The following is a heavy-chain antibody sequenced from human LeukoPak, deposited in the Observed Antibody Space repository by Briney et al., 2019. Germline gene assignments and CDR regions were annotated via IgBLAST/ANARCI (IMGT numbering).Heavy chain of an antibody. D-gene: IGHD3-22*01. V-gene: IGHV1-18*01. CDR1: GYTFTSYG. Sequence: ASVKVSCKASGYTFTSYGISWVRQAPGQGLEWMGWISAYNGNTNYAQKLQGRVTMTTDTSTSTAYMELRSLRSDDTAVYYCARDYDSSGYYRNRSFDYWGQGTLVTVSS. CDR2: ISAYNGNT. CDR3: ARDYDSSGYYRNRSFDY. J-gene: IGHJ4*02.